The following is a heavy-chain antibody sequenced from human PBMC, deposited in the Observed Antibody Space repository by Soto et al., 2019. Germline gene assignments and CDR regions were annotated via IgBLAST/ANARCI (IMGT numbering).Heavy chain of an antibody. J-gene: IGHJ4*02. D-gene: IGHD2-8*01. CDR2: ISSTSTFK. CDR3: VTEWGSHPIRSH. V-gene: IGHV3-21*01. Sequence: EVQLVESGGGLVKPGESLRLSCTASGFAFSAYYMNWVRQAPGKGLEWVSSISSTSTFKFYADSMKGRFTISRDNAKNSLYLQMDSLRAEDTAVYYCVTEWGSHPIRSHWGQGTLVTVSS. CDR1: GFAFSAYY.